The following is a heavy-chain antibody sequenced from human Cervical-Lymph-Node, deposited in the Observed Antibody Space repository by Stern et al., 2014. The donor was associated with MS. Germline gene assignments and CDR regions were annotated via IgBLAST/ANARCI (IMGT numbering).Heavy chain of an antibody. CDR3: ARDFGSSSPHYFDF. J-gene: IGHJ4*02. CDR2: ISAYNGKT. D-gene: IGHD3-10*01. CDR1: GYTFTSYG. V-gene: IGHV1-18*04. Sequence: QVQLGQSGAEVKKPGASVKVSCKASGYTFTSYGISWVRQAPGQGLEWMGWISAYNGKTNFAQNLQDRVTMTTDTSTRTAYMELGSLGSDDTAVYYCARDFGSSSPHYFDFWGQGTLVTVSS.